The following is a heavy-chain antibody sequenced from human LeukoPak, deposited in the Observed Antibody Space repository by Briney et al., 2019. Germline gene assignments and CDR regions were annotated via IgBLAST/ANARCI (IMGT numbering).Heavy chain of an antibody. CDR1: GLTFSNYW. CDR2: IKHDGSEK. CDR3: ARDSSGYFHWFDP. D-gene: IGHD3-22*01. Sequence: GGSLRLSCAASGLTFSNYWMSWVRQGPGKGLEWVANIKHDGSEKYYIDSVKGRFTISRDNAKNSVYLQMNRLRAEDTAVYYCARDSSGYFHWFDPWGQGTLVTVSS. J-gene: IGHJ5*02. V-gene: IGHV3-7*01.